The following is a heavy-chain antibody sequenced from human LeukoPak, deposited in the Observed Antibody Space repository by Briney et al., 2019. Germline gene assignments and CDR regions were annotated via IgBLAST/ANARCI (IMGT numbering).Heavy chain of an antibody. J-gene: IGHJ3*02. CDR1: GFSVGSYG. CDR2: FSGNGEWT. D-gene: IGHD3-3*01. V-gene: IGHV3-23*01. CDR3: AKDGFNYTSRDNDGFDT. Sequence: GGSLRLSCAASGFSVGSYGMSWVRQAPGKGLEWVSTFSGNGEWTHYTDSVKDRFTTSRDKTKNTLYLQMNSLIFEDTALYYCAKDGFNYTSRDNDGFDTWGQGTMVTVSS.